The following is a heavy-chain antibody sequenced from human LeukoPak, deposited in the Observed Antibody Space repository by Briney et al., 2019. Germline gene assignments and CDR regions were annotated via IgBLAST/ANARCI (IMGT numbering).Heavy chain of an antibody. J-gene: IGHJ4*02. CDR1: GGSISSYY. V-gene: IGHV4-4*07. CDR2: IDISGST. D-gene: IGHD5-24*01. CDR3: ARDRSDGYNSPFDN. Sequence: SETLSLTCTVSGGSISSYYWSWIRQPAGQGLEWIGRIDISGSTNHNPSLKSRVTMSVDTSKNQISLKLSSVTAADTAVYYCARDRSDGYNSPFDNWGQGILVTVSS.